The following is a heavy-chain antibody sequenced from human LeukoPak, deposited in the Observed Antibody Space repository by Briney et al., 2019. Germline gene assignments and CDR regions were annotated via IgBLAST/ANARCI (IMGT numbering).Heavy chain of an antibody. CDR2: INPNSGGT. D-gene: IGHD5-12*01. CDR3: AGLSGYDPYYFDY. J-gene: IGHJ4*02. CDR1: GYSFTGYY. V-gene: IGHV1-2*02. Sequence: ASVKVSCKASGYSFTGYYMHWVRQAPGQGLEWMGCINPNSGGTDYAQKFRGRVTMTRDTSISTAYMELSRLTSDDTAVYYCAGLSGYDPYYFDYWGQGTLVAVSS.